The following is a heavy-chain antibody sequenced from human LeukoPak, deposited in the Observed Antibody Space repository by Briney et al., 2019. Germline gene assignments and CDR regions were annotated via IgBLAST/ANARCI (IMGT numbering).Heavy chain of an antibody. CDR3: AMRTSWSGYFDY. CDR1: GGSIGSYY. V-gene: IGHV4-59*01. Sequence: ASETLSLTCTVSGGSIGSYYWSWIRQPPGKGLEWIGYIYYSGSTNYNPSLKSRVTISVDASKNQFSLKLSSVTAADTAVYYCAMRTSWSGYFDYWGQGTLVTVSS. J-gene: IGHJ4*02. CDR2: IYYSGST. D-gene: IGHD3-3*01.